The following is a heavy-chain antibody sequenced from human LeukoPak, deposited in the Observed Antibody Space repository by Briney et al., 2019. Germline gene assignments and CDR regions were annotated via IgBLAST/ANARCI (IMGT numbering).Heavy chain of an antibody. J-gene: IGHJ4*02. CDR2: NIPIFGTA. D-gene: IGHD3-3*01. V-gene: IGHV1-69*13. CDR3: ARDNYDFWSGYYTGRGINY. CDR1: GGTFSSYA. Sequence: SVKVSCKASGGTFSSYAISWVRQAPGQGLEWMGGNIPIFGTANYAQKFQGRVTITADESTSTAYMELSSLRSEDTAVYYCARDNYDFWSGYYTGRGINYWGQGTLVTVSS.